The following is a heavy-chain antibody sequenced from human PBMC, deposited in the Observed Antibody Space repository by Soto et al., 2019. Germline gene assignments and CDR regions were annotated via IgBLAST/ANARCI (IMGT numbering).Heavy chain of an antibody. CDR2: VKSKADGETI. CDR3: ATGGLGLDY. D-gene: IGHD1-26*01. J-gene: IGHJ4*02. Sequence: VQMVESGGGFIKPGGSLRLSFAAPGFPFGIAGLNWVGKAPGKGLEWVGRVKSKADGETIDYPAPVKGRFSISRDDSKNTVYLQMNSLKIEDTAVYYCATGGLGLDYWGQGTLVTVSS. V-gene: IGHV3-15*01. CDR1: GFPFGIAG.